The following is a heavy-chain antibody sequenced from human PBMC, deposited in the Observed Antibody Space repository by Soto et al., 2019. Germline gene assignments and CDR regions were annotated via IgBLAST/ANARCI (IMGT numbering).Heavy chain of an antibody. J-gene: IGHJ6*02. D-gene: IGHD3-16*01. CDR3: ARGRPLRNVYYYGMDV. Sequence: QVQLVQSGAEVKKPGSSVKVSCKASGGTFSSYAVSWVRRAPGQGLEWMGGIIPMFGTAKSAQKFQGRVTITADESTSTVYMELSSLRSEDTAVYYCARGRPLRNVYYYGMDVWGQGTTVTVSS. CDR2: IIPMFGTA. V-gene: IGHV1-69*01. CDR1: GGTFSSYA.